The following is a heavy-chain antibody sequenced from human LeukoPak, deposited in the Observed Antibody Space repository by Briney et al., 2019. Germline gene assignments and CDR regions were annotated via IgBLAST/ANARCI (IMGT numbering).Heavy chain of an antibody. V-gene: IGHV1-69*05. J-gene: IGHJ6*03. CDR1: GGTFSSYA. CDR2: INPIFGTA. D-gene: IGHD6-6*01. Sequence: GSSVKVPCKASGGTFSSYAISWVRQAPGQGLEWMGGINPIFGTANYAQKFQGRVTITTDESTSTAYMELSSLRSEDTAVYYCARAKYSSSGVYYYYYMDVWGKGTTVTVSS. CDR3: ARAKYSSSGVYYYYYMDV.